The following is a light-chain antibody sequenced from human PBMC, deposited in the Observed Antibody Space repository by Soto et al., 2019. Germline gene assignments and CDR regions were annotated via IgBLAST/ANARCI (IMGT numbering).Light chain of an antibody. J-gene: IGKJ1*01. CDR1: QSVSSD. CDR2: GAS. V-gene: IGKV3-15*01. Sequence: EIVMTQSPATLSVSPGERATLSCRASQSVSSDLAWYQQKPGQAPRVLIYGASTRATGIPARFSGSGSGTEFTPTISSLLSEDFAVYYCQQYNNWPRTFGQGTKVEIK. CDR3: QQYNNWPRT.